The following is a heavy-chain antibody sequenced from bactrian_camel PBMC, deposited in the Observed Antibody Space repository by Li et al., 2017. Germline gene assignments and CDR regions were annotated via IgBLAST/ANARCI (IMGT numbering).Heavy chain of an antibody. CDR2: INPSGDSP. CDR3: ATLLTAGHFGY. J-gene: IGHJ6*01. CDR1: GFGISFYW. Sequence: QLVESGGGLVQPGGSLRLSCAASGFGISFYWMYWVRQAPGKGLEWVTTINPSGDSPTYSSSVKGRFTISRDNAKNTLLLQMNSLKSEDTALYYCATLLTAGHFGYWGQGTQVTVS. V-gene: IGHV3S1*01.